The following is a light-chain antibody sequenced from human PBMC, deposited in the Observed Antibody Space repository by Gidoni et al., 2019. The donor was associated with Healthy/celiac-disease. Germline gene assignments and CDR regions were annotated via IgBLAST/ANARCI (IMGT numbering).Light chain of an antibody. CDR3: SSYTTSSTQV. V-gene: IGLV2-14*03. J-gene: IGLJ1*01. CDR1: SSNVGCYNS. CDR2: DVS. Sequence: QSALTQPASVSGSPGQSITLSCTGASSNVGCYNSVSWYQQHPGNAPKLIIYDVSNRSSGVSNRFSGSTSGNTASLTISGLQAEDEGYYYCSSYTTSSTQVFGTGTKVTVL.